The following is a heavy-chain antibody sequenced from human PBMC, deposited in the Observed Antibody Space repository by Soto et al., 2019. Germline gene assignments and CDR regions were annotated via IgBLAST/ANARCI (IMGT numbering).Heavy chain of an antibody. CDR3: ARDVVRSTGGDS. J-gene: IGHJ4*02. D-gene: IGHD7-27*01. Sequence: QVQLVQSGAQVTEPETSVKVSCRASGGSFSTSSFVWVRQGPGPGLEWMGGIIPIFSKTNVAPKFQDRITFTADESTRTVYMELSSLRSEDTAIYYCARDVVRSTGGDSWGQGTLVTVSS. CDR1: GGSFSTSS. CDR2: IIPIFSKT. V-gene: IGHV1-69*01.